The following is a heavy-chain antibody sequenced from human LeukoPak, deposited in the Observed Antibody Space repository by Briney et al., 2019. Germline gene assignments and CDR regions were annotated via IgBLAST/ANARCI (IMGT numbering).Heavy chain of an antibody. V-gene: IGHV3-33*01. J-gene: IGHJ3*02. Sequence: GRSLRLSCTTSGFTFSTYGMPRVRQAPGKGLEWVAVIWYDGTNRYYADSVKGRFTISRDNSKNTLYLQMNSMRAEDTAVYYCARDQDRAFDIWGQGTMVTVSS. CDR3: ARDQDRAFDI. CDR1: GFTFSTYG. CDR2: IWYDGTNR.